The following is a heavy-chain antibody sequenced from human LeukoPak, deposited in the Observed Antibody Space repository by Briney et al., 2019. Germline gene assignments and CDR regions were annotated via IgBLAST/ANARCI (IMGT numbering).Heavy chain of an antibody. CDR2: ISSSSSYI. J-gene: IGHJ4*02. CDR3: ARDRGRRGDY. Sequence: PGGSLRLSCAASGFTFSSYSMNWVRQAPGKGLKWVSSISSSSSYIYYADSVKGRFTISRDNAKNSLYLQMNSLRAEDTAVYYCARDRGRRGDYWGQGTLVTVSS. D-gene: IGHD3-16*01. CDR1: GFTFSSYS. V-gene: IGHV3-21*01.